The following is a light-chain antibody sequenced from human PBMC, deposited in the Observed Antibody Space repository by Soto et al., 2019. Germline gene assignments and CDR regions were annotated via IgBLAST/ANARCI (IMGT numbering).Light chain of an antibody. J-gene: IGKJ2*01. CDR2: GAS. CDR3: QQHNYGPS. CDR1: QSVGSN. V-gene: IGKV3-15*01. Sequence: EIVMTQSPATLSVSPGERATLSCRASQSVGSNLAWFQQKPGQAPRLLVYGASTRATGVPGRFSGSGSGTEFTLTITSLQSEDFAVYYCQQHNYGPSFGQGTKLEIK.